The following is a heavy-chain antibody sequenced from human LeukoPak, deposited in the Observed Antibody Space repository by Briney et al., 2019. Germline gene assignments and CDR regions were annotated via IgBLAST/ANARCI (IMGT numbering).Heavy chain of an antibody. CDR3: ARDHSGSPDWFDP. V-gene: IGHV4-39*07. CDR2: IYYSGST. CDR1: GGSISSSSYY. J-gene: IGHJ5*02. D-gene: IGHD1-26*01. Sequence: PSETLSLTCTVFGGSISSSSYYWGWIRQPPGKGLEWIGSIYYSGSTYYNPSLKSRVTISVDTSKNQFSLKLSSVTAADTAVYYCARDHSGSPDWFDPWGQGTLVTVSS.